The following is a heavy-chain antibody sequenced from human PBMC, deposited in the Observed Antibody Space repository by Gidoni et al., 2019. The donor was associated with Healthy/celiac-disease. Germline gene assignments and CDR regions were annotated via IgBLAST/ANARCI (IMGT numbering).Heavy chain of an antibody. CDR3: AREGAGCSSTSCYGGVDY. CDR1: GFTFSSYS. Sequence: EVQLVESGGGLVKPGGSLRLSCAASGFTFSSYSMNWVRQAPGKGLEWVSSISSSSSYKYYEDSVKGRFTISRDNAKNSLYLQMNSLRAEDTAVYYCAREGAGCSSTSCYGGVDYWGQGTLVTVSS. V-gene: IGHV3-21*01. J-gene: IGHJ4*02. CDR2: ISSSSSYK. D-gene: IGHD2-2*01.